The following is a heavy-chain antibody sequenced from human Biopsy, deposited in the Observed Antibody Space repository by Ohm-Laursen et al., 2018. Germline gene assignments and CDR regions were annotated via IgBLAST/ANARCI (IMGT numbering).Heavy chain of an antibody. J-gene: IGHJ5*02. CDR2: NYTRGIT. D-gene: IGHD1-14*01. Sequence: SETLSLTCTVSGGSLSRYSWSWIRQPAGKGLEWIGQNYTRGITNYNLPLKSRFPMSVDTSKNKYSLRVSSVTAADTAVYYCARDRDRRGWFDPWGQGTLVTVSS. V-gene: IGHV4-4*07. CDR1: GGSLSRYS. CDR3: ARDRDRRGWFDP.